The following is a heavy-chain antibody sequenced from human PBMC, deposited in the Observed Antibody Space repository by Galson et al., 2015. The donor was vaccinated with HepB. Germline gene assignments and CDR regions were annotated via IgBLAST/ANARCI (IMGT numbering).Heavy chain of an antibody. Sequence: TLSLTCTVSGGSVSSGSYYWSWIRQPPGKGLEWIGYIYYSGGTNYNPSLKSRVTISVDTSKNQFSLKLSSVTAADTAAYYCARELYSGSPFDYWGQGTLVTVSS. CDR1: GGSVSSGSYY. CDR2: IYYSGGT. CDR3: ARELYSGSPFDY. D-gene: IGHD1-26*01. V-gene: IGHV4-61*01. J-gene: IGHJ4*02.